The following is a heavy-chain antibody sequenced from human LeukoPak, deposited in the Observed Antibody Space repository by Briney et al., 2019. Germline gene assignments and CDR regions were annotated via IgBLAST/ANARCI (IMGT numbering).Heavy chain of an antibody. CDR3: AKRRDCSSTSCAPYYFYGMDV. CDR2: ISYDGSNK. J-gene: IGHJ6*02. Sequence: GGSLRLSCAASGFTFSSYGMHWVRQAPGKGLEWVALISYDGSNKYHADSVKGRFTISRDNSKNTVYLQMNSLRAEDTAVYYCAKRRDCSSTSCAPYYFYGMDVRGQGTTVTVSS. V-gene: IGHV3-30*18. D-gene: IGHD2-2*01. CDR1: GFTFSSYG.